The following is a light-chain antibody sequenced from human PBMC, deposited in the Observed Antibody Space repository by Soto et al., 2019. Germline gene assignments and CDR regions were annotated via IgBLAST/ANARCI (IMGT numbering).Light chain of an antibody. CDR2: DNN. V-gene: IGLV1-51*01. Sequence: QSVLTQPPSVYAAPGQKVTISCSGSSSNIGNNYVSWYQQLPGTAPKLLIYDNNKRPSGIPDRFSGSKSGTSATLGITGLQTGDEADYYCGTWDNSLSVVVFGGGTKLTVL. CDR1: SSNIGNNY. CDR3: GTWDNSLSVVV. J-gene: IGLJ2*01.